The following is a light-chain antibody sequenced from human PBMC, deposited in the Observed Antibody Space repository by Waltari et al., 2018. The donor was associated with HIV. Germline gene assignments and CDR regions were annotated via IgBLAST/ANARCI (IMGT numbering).Light chain of an antibody. CDR2: GAS. Sequence: VMMPSPGTLSVSPWERATLSGRASPSVSRNLAWYQQKPVQPTKLLIYGASTRATGILARFSATGAGTEFTLTISSQQSEDFAVYYCQQYKIWPPLTFGGGTKVEMK. CDR3: QQYKIWPPLT. CDR1: PSVSRN. J-gene: IGKJ4*02. V-gene: IGKV3-15*01.